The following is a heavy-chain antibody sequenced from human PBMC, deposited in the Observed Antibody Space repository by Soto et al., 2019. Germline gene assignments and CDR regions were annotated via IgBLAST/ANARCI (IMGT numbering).Heavy chain of an antibody. CDR3: ARLTVPIDIVVLPAASFDY. CDR2: INPNSGGT. Sequence: QVQLVQSGAEVKKPGASVKVSCKASGYTFTGYYIHWVRQAPGQGLEWMGWINPNSGGTNYAQKFQGRVTMTRDTSISTAYMELSRVRSDDTAVYYCARLTVPIDIVVLPAASFDYWGQGTLVTVSS. D-gene: IGHD2-2*01. J-gene: IGHJ4*02. CDR1: GYTFTGYY. V-gene: IGHV1-2*02.